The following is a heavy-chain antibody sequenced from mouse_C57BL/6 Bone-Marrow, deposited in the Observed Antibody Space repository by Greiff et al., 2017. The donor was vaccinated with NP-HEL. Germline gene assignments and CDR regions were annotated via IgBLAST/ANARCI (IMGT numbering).Heavy chain of an antibody. CDR2: IRNKANGYTT. D-gene: IGHD2-1*01. CDR3: ARSGGNYVYAMDY. Sequence: EVQVVESGGGLVQPGGSLSLSCAASGFTFTDYYMSWVRQPPGKALEWLGFIRNKANGYTTEYSASVKGRFTISRDNSQSILYLQMNALRAEDSATYYCARSGGNYVYAMDYWGQGTSVTVSS. J-gene: IGHJ4*01. V-gene: IGHV7-3*01. CDR1: GFTFTDYY.